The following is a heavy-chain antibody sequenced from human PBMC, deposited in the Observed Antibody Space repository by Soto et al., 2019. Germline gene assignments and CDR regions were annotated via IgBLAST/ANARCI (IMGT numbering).Heavy chain of an antibody. CDR3: ATDQRLVGAADY. Sequence: ASVKVSCKASGYTFTSNSIGWVRQAPGQGLEWMGGFDPEDGETIYAQKFQGRVTMTEDTSTDTAYMELSSLRSEDTAVYYCATDQRLVGAADYWGQGTLVTVSS. V-gene: IGHV1-24*01. CDR2: FDPEDGET. D-gene: IGHD1-26*01. CDR1: GYTFTSNS. J-gene: IGHJ4*02.